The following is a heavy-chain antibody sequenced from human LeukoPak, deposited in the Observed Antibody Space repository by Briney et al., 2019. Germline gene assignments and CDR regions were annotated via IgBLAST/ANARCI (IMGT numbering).Heavy chain of an antibody. Sequence: PSETLSLTXAVYGGSFCGYYWSWIRQPPGKGLEWIGEINHSGSTNYNPSLKSRVTISVDTSKNQFSLKLSSVTAADTAVYYCARWGRSYYYDSSGFDIWGQGTMVTVSS. J-gene: IGHJ3*02. V-gene: IGHV4-34*01. CDR3: ARWGRSYYYDSSGFDI. CDR1: GGSFCGYY. CDR2: INHSGST. D-gene: IGHD3-22*01.